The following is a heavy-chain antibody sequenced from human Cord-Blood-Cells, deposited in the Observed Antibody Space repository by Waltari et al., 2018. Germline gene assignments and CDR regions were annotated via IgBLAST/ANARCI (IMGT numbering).Heavy chain of an antibody. CDR2: IYYSGST. CDR3: ARQSEVPSDGYFDY. J-gene: IGHJ4*02. V-gene: IGHV4-59*11. Sequence: QVQLQESGPGLVKPSETLSLTCTVPGGSISSHYRSCIRLPPGKGLEWIGYIYYSGSTNYNPSLKSRVTISVDTSKNQFSLKLSSVTAADTAVYYCARQSEVPSDGYFDYWGQGTLVTVSS. CDR1: GGSISSHY. D-gene: IGHD2-21*01.